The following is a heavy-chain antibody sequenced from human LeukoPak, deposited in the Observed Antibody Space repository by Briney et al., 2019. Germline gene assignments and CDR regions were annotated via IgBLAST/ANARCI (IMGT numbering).Heavy chain of an antibody. CDR2: VYYSGST. CDR3: ARGGSESYRNYYYMDV. Sequence: SETLSLTCTVSGGSLSSYYWSWIRQPPGKGLEWIGYVYYSGSTNYNPSLKSRVTISVDTSKNQFSLKLSSVTAADTAVYYCARGGSESYRNYYYMDVWGKGTTVTVSS. D-gene: IGHD3-10*01. V-gene: IGHV4-59*01. J-gene: IGHJ6*03. CDR1: GGSLSSYY.